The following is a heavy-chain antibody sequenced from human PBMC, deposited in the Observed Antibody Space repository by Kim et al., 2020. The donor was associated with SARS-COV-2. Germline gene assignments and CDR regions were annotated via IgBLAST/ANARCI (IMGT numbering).Heavy chain of an antibody. V-gene: IGHV3-30*01. Sequence: YVDSVEGRFTSSRDNSKKTIFLQMNRLTPDDTAVYYCARRDFWSTYPFDYWGQGTLVTVSS. D-gene: IGHD3-3*01. J-gene: IGHJ4*01. CDR3: ARRDFWSTYPFDY.